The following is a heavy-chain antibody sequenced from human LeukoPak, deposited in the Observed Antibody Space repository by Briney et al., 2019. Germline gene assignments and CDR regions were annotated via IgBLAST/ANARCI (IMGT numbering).Heavy chain of an antibody. D-gene: IGHD1-1*01. Sequence: ASVKVSCKVSGYTLTELSMHWVRQAPGKGLEWMGGFDPEDGETIYAQKFQGRVTMTEDTSTDTAYMELSSLRSEDTAVYYCATIGIGTTGTGEGYYFDYWGQGTLVTVSS. V-gene: IGHV1-24*01. CDR1: GYTLTELS. CDR3: ATIGIGTTGTGEGYYFDY. J-gene: IGHJ4*02. CDR2: FDPEDGET.